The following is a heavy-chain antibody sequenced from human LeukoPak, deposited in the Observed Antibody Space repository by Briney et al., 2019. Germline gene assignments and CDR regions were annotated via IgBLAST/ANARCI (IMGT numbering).Heavy chain of an antibody. CDR1: GYTFTSYG. CDR3: ASDDYGDLSFDY. V-gene: IGHV1-18*01. D-gene: IGHD4-17*01. J-gene: IGHJ4*02. Sequence: VKVSCKASGYTFTSYGISWVRQAPGQGLEWMGWISAYNGNTNYAQKLQGRVTMTTDTSTSTAYMELRSLRSDDTAVYYCASDDYGDLSFDYWGQGTLVTVSS. CDR2: ISAYNGNT.